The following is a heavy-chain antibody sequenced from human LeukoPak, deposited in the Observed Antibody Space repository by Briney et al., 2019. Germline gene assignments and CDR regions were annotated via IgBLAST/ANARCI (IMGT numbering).Heavy chain of an antibody. V-gene: IGHV3-21*06. CDR1: GFTFTSYN. J-gene: IGHJ6*03. CDR2: ITSSSSYI. D-gene: IGHD1-26*01. Sequence: KPGGSLRLSCAASGFTFTSYNMNWVRQAPGKGLEWVSSITSSSSYIYYADSVKGRFTTSRDNAKNSLYLQMDSLRVEDTAVYYCARDPYSGNYGAYYYYYMDVWGKGTTVTISS. CDR3: ARDPYSGNYGAYYYYYMDV.